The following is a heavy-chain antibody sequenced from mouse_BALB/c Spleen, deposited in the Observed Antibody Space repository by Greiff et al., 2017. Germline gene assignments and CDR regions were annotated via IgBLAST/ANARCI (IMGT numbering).Heavy chain of an antibody. Sequence: QVQLQQSGAELVKPGASVKLSCKASGYTFTSYWMHWVKQRPGQGLEWIGEIDPSDSYTNYNQKFKGKATLTVDKSSSTAYMQLSSLTSEDSAVYYCARGYYGSSYAMDYWGQGTSVTVSS. J-gene: IGHJ4*01. CDR3: ARGYYGSSYAMDY. CDR1: GYTFTSYW. CDR2: IDPSDSYT. V-gene: IGHV1-69*02. D-gene: IGHD1-1*01.